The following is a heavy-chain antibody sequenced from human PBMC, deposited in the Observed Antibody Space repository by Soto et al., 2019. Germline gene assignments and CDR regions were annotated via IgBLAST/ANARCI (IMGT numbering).Heavy chain of an antibody. V-gene: IGHV1-24*01. Sequence: GASVKVSCEVCGYSLTELSMHWVRQAPGKGLEWMGGFDPEDGETIYAQKFQGRVTMTEDTSTDTAYMELSSLRSEDTAVYYCATVHCSSTSCYERFDYWGQGTLVTVSS. J-gene: IGHJ4*02. D-gene: IGHD2-2*01. CDR2: FDPEDGET. CDR3: ATVHCSSTSCYERFDY. CDR1: GYSLTELS.